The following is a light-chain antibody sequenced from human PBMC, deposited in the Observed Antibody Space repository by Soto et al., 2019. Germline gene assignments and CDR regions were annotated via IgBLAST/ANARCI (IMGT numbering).Light chain of an antibody. CDR3: HQCATSPLT. CDR1: QTVGNNY. CDR2: NAS. J-gene: IGKJ4*01. V-gene: IGKV3-20*01. Sequence: EIVLTQSPGTLSLSPGERATLSFRASQTVGNNYLAWYQQKPGQAPRLLIYNASNRATGIPDRFSGSGSGTDFTLTISRLEPEDFAVYFCHQCATSPLTFGGGTKVEIK.